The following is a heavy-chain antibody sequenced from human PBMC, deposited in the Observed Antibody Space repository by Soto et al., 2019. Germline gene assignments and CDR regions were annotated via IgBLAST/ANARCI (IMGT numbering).Heavy chain of an antibody. CDR3: ASSPEPHGTPFDY. Sequence: GASVKVSCKASGYTFTTYYLHWVRQAPGQGLEWMGIINPSVGGTSYAQKFQGRVTLSTDTSTSTVYMELSSLRSEDTAVYYCASSPEPHGTPFDYWGQGTLVTVSS. J-gene: IGHJ4*02. V-gene: IGHV1-46*01. CDR1: GYTFTTYY. CDR2: INPSVGGT. D-gene: IGHD1-26*01.